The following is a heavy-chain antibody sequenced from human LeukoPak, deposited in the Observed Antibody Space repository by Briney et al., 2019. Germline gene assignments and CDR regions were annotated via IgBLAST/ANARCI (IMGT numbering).Heavy chain of an antibody. CDR2: INTKTCNP. D-gene: IGHD3-22*01. Sequence: ASVKVSCKASGYIFTSYAINWVRQAPGQGLEWMGWINTKTCNPTYAQDFRGRFVFSLDTSFSKAYLQISRLEAEDTAVYYCARGDYDSSGYYYFDHWGQGTLVTVSS. CDR1: GYIFTSYA. J-gene: IGHJ4*02. CDR3: ARGDYDSSGYYYFDH. V-gene: IGHV7-4-1*02.